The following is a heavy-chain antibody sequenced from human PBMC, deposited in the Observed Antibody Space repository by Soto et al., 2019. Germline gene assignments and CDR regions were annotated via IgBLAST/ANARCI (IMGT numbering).Heavy chain of an antibody. CDR3: ARDSGLRYGDLSSDY. J-gene: IGHJ4*02. V-gene: IGHV3-7*01. Sequence: GGSLRLSCAASGFTFSSYWMSWVRQAPGKGLEWVANIKQDGSEKYYVDSVKGRFTISRDNAKNSLYLQMNSLRAEDTAVYYCARDSGLRYGDLSSDYWGQGTLVTVSS. D-gene: IGHD4-17*01. CDR1: GFTFSSYW. CDR2: IKQDGSEK.